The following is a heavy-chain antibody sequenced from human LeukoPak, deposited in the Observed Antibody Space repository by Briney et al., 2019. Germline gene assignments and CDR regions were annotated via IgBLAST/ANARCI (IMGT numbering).Heavy chain of an antibody. D-gene: IGHD5-12*01. CDR3: ARGTKEYSGYENWFDP. V-gene: IGHV4-59*01. Sequence: SETLSLTCTVSGGSISSYYWSWIRQPPGKGLEWIGYIYYSGSTNYNPSLKSRVTISVDTSKNQFSLKLSSVTAADTAVYYCARGTKEYSGYENWFDPWGQGTLVTVSS. CDR1: GGSISSYY. CDR2: IYYSGST. J-gene: IGHJ5*02.